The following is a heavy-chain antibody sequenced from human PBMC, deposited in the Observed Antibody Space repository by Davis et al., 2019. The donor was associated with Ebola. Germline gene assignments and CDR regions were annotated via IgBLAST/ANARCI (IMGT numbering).Heavy chain of an antibody. CDR1: GGTFSSYA. CDR3: AKDPLWFGEGTFDY. CDR2: IIPVFGIP. D-gene: IGHD3-10*01. J-gene: IGHJ4*02. Sequence: SVKVSCKASGGTFSSYAISWVRQAPGQGLDWMGGIIPVFGIPKYAQKFQGRVTITADESTSTAYMELSSLRSEDTAVYYCAKDPLWFGEGTFDYWGQGTLVTVSS. V-gene: IGHV1-69*13.